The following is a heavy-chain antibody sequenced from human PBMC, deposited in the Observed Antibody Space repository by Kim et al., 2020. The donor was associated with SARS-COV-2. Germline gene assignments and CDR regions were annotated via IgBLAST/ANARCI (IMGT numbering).Heavy chain of an antibody. CDR1: GFTFSSYG. V-gene: IGHV3-30*18. CDR2: ISYDGSNK. Sequence: GGSLRLSCAASGFTFSSYGMHWVRQAPGKGLEWVAVISYDGSNKYYADSVKGRFTISRDNSKNTLYLQMNSLRAEDTAVYYCAKEYDYYGSGSYYAPSFDYWGQGTLVTVSS. D-gene: IGHD3-10*01. CDR3: AKEYDYYGSGSYYAPSFDY. J-gene: IGHJ4*02.